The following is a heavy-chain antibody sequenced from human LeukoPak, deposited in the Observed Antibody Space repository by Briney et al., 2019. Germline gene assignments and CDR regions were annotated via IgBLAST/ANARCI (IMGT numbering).Heavy chain of an antibody. V-gene: IGHV4-39*07. D-gene: IGHD3-22*01. CDR1: GGSISSYY. J-gene: IGHJ4*02. Sequence: SETLSLTCIVSGGSISSYYWGWIRQPPGKGLEWIGTIYYSGSTYYNPSLKSRLTISVDTSRNQFSLRLSSVTAADTAVYYCNTYYYDSSGYYYDYWGQGTLVTVSS. CDR3: NTYYYDSSGYYYDY. CDR2: IYYSGST.